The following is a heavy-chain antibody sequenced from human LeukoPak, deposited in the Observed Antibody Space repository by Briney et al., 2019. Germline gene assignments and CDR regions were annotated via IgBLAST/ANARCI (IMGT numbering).Heavy chain of an antibody. CDR1: GITFTNYP. CDR3: VKDTNNPGVAGGDY. D-gene: IGHD6-19*01. V-gene: IGHV3-64D*06. Sequence: QPGGSLRLSCSASGITFTNYPMHWVRQAPGKGLEFVSSISSNGISTYYADSVKGRFTISRDNSKNTLYLQMSSLRAEDTAVYYCVKDTNNPGVAGGDYWGQGTLVTVSS. J-gene: IGHJ4*02. CDR2: ISSNGIST.